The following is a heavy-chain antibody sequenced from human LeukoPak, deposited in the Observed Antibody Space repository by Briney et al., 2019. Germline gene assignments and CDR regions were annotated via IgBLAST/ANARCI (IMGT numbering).Heavy chain of an antibody. CDR1: GFTFSNAW. Sequence: GGSLRLSCAASGFTFSNAWMSWVRQAPGKGLEWIGRIKSKTDGGTTDYAAPVKGRFTISRDDSKNTLYLQMNSLGAEDTAVYYCARDSFSRYYMDVWGKGTTVTVSS. CDR2: IKSKTDGGTT. J-gene: IGHJ6*03. V-gene: IGHV3-15*01. CDR3: ARDSFSRYYMDV. D-gene: IGHD2/OR15-2a*01.